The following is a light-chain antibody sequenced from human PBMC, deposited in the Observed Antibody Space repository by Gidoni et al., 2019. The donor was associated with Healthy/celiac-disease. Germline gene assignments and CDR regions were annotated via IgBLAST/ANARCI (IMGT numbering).Light chain of an antibody. CDR2: GAS. Sequence: EIVMTQSPATLSVSPGERATLSCRASQSVSSNLAWYQQKPGQAHRLLSYGASTRATGIPARFSGSGYGTEFTLTISSLQSEDFAVYYCQQYNNWPPWTFGQGTKVEIK. V-gene: IGKV3-15*01. CDR3: QQYNNWPPWT. CDR1: QSVSSN. J-gene: IGKJ1*01.